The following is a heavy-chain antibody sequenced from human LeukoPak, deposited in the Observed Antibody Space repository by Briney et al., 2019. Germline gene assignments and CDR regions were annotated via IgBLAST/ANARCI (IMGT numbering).Heavy chain of an antibody. Sequence: GGPLRLSCAASGFTFSSSSMHWVRQAPGKGLEWVSSISRSSNYIYYADSVKGRFTISRDNAKNSLYLQMNSLRAEDTAVYYCASFVTISYYFDYGGQGTLVTVSA. CDR3: ASFVTISYYFDY. V-gene: IGHV3-21*01. CDR1: GFTFSSSS. CDR2: ISRSSNYI. J-gene: IGHJ4*02. D-gene: IGHD3-3*01.